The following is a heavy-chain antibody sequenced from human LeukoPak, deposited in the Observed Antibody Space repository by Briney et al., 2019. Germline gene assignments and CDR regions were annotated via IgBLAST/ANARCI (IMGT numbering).Heavy chain of an antibody. V-gene: IGHV3-33*01. Sequence: PGGSLRLSCAASGFTFSSYGMHWVRQAPGKGLEWVAVIWYDGSNKYYADSVKGRFTISRDNSKNTLYLQMNSLRAEDTAVYYCARDWNQLLQNDAFDIWGQGTMVTVSS. J-gene: IGHJ3*02. CDR1: GFTFSSYG. CDR2: IWYDGSNK. D-gene: IGHD2-2*01. CDR3: ARDWNQLLQNDAFDI.